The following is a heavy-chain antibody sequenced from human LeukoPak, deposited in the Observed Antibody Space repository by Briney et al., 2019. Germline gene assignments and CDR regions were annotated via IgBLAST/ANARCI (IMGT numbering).Heavy chain of an antibody. V-gene: IGHV3-30*03. J-gene: IGHJ4*02. Sequence: GGSLRLSCAASGFTFRNYGMHWIRQAPGKGLEWVGVATIDERSVFCADSVQGRFIISRDNSKTTLYLQMNNLRPEDTALYYCAREALGYRGYGPDYFDSWGQGTLVIVSS. CDR1: GFTFRNYG. CDR2: ATIDERSV. D-gene: IGHD5-12*01. CDR3: AREALGYRGYGPDYFDS.